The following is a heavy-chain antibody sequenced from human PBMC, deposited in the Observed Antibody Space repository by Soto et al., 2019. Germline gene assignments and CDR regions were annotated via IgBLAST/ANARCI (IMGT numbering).Heavy chain of an antibody. D-gene: IGHD3-10*02. CDR1: GGSFSGYY. V-gene: IGHV4-34*01. CDR2: INHSGST. Sequence: SETLSLTCAVYGGSFSGYYWSWIRQPPGKGLEWIGEINHSGSTNYNPSLKSRVTISVDTSKNQFSLKLSSVTAADTAVYYCAGGGYELSSGPNYYYYGMDVWGQGTTVTVS. CDR3: AGGGYELSSGPNYYYYGMDV. J-gene: IGHJ6*02.